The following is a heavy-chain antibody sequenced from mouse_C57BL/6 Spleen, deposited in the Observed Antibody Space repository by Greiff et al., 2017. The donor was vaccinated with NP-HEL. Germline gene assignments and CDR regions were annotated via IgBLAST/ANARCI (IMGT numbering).Heavy chain of an antibody. V-gene: IGHV3-6*01. J-gene: IGHJ4*01. Sequence: EVQRVESGPGLVKPSQSLSLTCSVTGYSITSGYYWNWIRQFPGNKLEWMGYISYDGSHTYNPSLKNRISITRDTSKNQFFLKFNSVTTEDTATYYCATYYSNYYAMDYWGQGTSVTVSS. D-gene: IGHD2-5*01. CDR1: GYSITSGYY. CDR2: ISYDGSH. CDR3: ATYYSNYYAMDY.